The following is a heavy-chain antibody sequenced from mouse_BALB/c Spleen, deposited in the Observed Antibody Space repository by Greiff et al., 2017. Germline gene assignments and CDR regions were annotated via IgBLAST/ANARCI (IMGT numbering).Heavy chain of an antibody. D-gene: IGHD1-3*01. CDR2: INPSTGYT. V-gene: IGHV1-7*01. J-gene: IGHJ2*01. CDR1: GYTFTSYW. CDR3: ARSYNFDY. Sequence: VQLQQSGAELAKPGDSVKMSCKASGYTFTSYWMHWVKQRPGQGLEWIGYINPSTGYTEYNQKFKDKATLTADKSSSTAYMQLSSLTSEDSAVYYCARSYNFDYWGQGTTLTVSS.